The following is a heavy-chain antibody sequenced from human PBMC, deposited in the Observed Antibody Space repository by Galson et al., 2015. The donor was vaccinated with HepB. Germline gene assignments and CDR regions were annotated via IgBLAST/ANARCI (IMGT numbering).Heavy chain of an antibody. V-gene: IGHV3-23*01. J-gene: IGHJ3*02. CDR3: AKDDFYCSGGSCYSVMGAFDI. D-gene: IGHD2-15*01. CDR1: GFTFSSYA. CDR2: ISGSGGST. Sequence: SLRLSCAASGFTFSSYAMSWVRQAPGKGLEWVSAISGSGGSTYYADSVKGRFTISRDNSKNTLYLQMNSLRAEDTAVYYCAKDDFYCSGGSCYSVMGAFDIWGQGTMVTVSS.